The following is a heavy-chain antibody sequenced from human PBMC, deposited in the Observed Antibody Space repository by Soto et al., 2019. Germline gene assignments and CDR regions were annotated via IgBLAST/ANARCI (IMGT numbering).Heavy chain of an antibody. CDR2: IIPMFGTL. Sequence: SVKVSCKTCEGIVNNYPITRVLQAPGQGLEWMGGIIPMFGTLNYAQKFQGRVTIAADESTSTAYMELTSLRSEDTAVYYCARGLRTGNYGMDVWGQGTTPTDSS. CDR3: ARGLRTGNYGMDV. V-gene: IGHV1-69*13. J-gene: IGHJ6*02. D-gene: IGHD2-15*01. CDR1: EGIVNNYP.